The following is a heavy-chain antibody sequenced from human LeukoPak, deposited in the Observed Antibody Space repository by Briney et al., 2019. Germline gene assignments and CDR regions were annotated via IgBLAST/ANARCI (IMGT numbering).Heavy chain of an antibody. D-gene: IGHD5-12*01. CDR3: ARDERQYSSYDTLDH. CDR2: ISYEGGSK. Sequence: GGSLRLSCAASGFTFSNYAMHWVRQAPGKGLEWVAVISYEGGSKYYADSVKGRFTMSRDNSKKTVYLQMNGLRPEDTAVYYCARDERQYSSYDTLDHWGQGTLVTVSS. CDR1: GFTFSNYA. J-gene: IGHJ4*02. V-gene: IGHV3-30-3*01.